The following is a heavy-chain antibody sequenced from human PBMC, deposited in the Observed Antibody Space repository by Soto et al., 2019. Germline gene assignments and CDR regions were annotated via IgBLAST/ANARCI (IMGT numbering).Heavy chain of an antibody. V-gene: IGHV5-51*01. Sequence: PGESLKISCKGSGYSFTSYWIGWVRQVPGKGLEWMGIIYPGDSDTRYSPSFQGQVTISADKSISTAYLQWSSLKASDTAMYYCARPRSPLRGADAFDIWGQGTMVTVSS. CDR2: IYPGDSDT. CDR3: ARPRSPLRGADAFDI. CDR1: GYSFTSYW. J-gene: IGHJ3*02. D-gene: IGHD3-16*01.